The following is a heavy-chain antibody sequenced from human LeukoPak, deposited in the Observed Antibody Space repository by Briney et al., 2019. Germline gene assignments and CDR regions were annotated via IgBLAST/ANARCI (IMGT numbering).Heavy chain of an antibody. J-gene: IGHJ4*02. CDR2: IYYSGST. V-gene: IGHV4-39*07. CDR1: GGSISSSSYY. CDR3: ASRYYYGSGSIDY. Sequence: PSETLSLTCTVSGGSISSSSYYWGWIRQPPGKGLEWIGSIYYSGSTYYNPSLKSRVTISVDTSKNQFSLKLSSVTAADTAVYYCASRYYYGSGSIDYWGQGTLVIVSS. D-gene: IGHD3-10*01.